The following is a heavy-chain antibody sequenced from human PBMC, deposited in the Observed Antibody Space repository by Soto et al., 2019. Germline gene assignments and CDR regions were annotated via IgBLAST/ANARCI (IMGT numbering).Heavy chain of an antibody. CDR1: GDSVSSNSAA. V-gene: IGHV6-1*01. D-gene: IGHD6-19*01. CDR3: ARDRYSSGFSYYYYGMDV. CDR2: TYYRSKWYN. Sequence: SQTLSLTCVISGDSVSSNSAAWNWIRQSPSRGLEWLGRTYYRSKWYNDYAVSVKSRITINPDTSKNQFSLQLNSVTPEDTAVYYCARDRYSSGFSYYYYGMDVWGQGTTVTVSS. J-gene: IGHJ6*02.